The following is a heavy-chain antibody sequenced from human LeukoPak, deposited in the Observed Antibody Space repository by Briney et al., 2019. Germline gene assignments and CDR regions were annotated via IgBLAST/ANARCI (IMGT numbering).Heavy chain of an antibody. D-gene: IGHD3-22*01. V-gene: IGHV4-34*01. J-gene: IGHJ4*02. CDR2: INHSGST. CDR3: ARRSRVVITTTPFDY. Sequence: GSLRLSCAASGFTVSSNYMSWVRQPPGKGLEWIGEINHSGSTNYNPSLKSRVTISVDTSKNQFSLKLSSVTAADTAVYYCARRSRVVITTTPFDYWGQGTLVTVSS. CDR1: GFTVSSNY.